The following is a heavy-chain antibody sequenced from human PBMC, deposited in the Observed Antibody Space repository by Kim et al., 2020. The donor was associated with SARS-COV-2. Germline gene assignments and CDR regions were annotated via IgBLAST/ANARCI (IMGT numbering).Heavy chain of an antibody. J-gene: IGHJ4*02. V-gene: IGHV4-59*11. D-gene: IGHD3-22*01. CDR3: AGSPSSGWSYYFDS. CDR1: GASISSHY. Sequence: SETLSLTCSVSGASISSHYWNWIRQPPGKTLEWIGYIDYTGSTNYNPSVTSRVRILVDRPKKQFSLNLNSVTAADTAVYYCAGSPSSGWSYYFDSWGQGSLVTVSS. CDR2: IDYTGST.